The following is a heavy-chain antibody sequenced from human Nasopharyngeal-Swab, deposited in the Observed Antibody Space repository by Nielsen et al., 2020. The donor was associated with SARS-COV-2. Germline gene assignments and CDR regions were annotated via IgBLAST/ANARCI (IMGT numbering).Heavy chain of an antibody. CDR1: GFTFSSYA. V-gene: IGHV3-23*03. D-gene: IGHD2/OR15-2a*01. CDR3: AKTFLIAPRTYDY. J-gene: IGHJ4*02. CDR2: IHSDPSNT. Sequence: GESLKISCAASGFTFSSYAMSWVRQAPGKGLEWVSVIHSDPSNTYYVDSVKGRFAISRDNSKNKVYLQMDSLRPDDTALYYCAKTFLIAPRTYDYWGQATLVTVSS.